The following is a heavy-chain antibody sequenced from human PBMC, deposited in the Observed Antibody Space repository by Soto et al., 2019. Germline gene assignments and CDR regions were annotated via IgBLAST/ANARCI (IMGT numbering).Heavy chain of an antibody. CDR2: ISYDGSNK. CDR1: GFTFSSYA. CDR3: ARTGSYGDYYFDY. J-gene: IGHJ4*02. V-gene: IGHV3-30-3*01. D-gene: IGHD4-17*01. Sequence: GGSLRLSCAASGFTFSSYAMHWVRQAPGKGLEWVAVISYDGSNKYYADSVKGRFTISRDNSKNTLYLQMNSLRAEDTAVYYCARTGSYGDYYFDYWGQGTLVTVSS.